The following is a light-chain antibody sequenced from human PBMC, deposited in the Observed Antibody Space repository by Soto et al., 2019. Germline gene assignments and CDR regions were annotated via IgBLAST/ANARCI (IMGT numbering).Light chain of an antibody. CDR3: QQYASSLT. CDR2: GAS. J-gene: IGKJ1*01. Sequence: EIVLTRSPGSLSLSLGERATLSCRASQSVDSAFFAWYQQKPGQPPRLLMYGASRRATGIPDRFSGSGSGTDFSLTISRLEADVFAVYYCQQYASSLTFGQGTKVEI. V-gene: IGKV3-20*01. CDR1: QSVDSAF.